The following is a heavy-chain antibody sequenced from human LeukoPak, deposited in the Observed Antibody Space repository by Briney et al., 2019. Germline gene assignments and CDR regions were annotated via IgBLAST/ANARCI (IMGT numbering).Heavy chain of an antibody. CDR3: ARDQTSYNWFDP. V-gene: IGHV1-46*01. J-gene: IGHJ5*02. CDR2: INPSGGST. CDR1: GYTFTSYY. Sequence: ASVKVSCKASGYTFTSYYMHWVRQAPGQGLEWMGVINPSGGSTSYAQKFQGRVTMTRDTSTSTVYMELSSLRSEDTAVYYCARDQTSYNWFDPWGQGTLVTVSS.